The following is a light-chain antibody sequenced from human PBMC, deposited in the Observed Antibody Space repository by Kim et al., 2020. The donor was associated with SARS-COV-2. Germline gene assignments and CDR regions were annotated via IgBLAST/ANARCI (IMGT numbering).Light chain of an antibody. Sequence: SYELTQPPSVSVSPGQTASITCSGDRLGNKYVCWYQQKPGQSPVVVIYQDTQRPSGIPERFSGSNSGNTTTLTISGTQAMDEADYYCQAWDSTTTVFGGG. J-gene: IGLJ2*01. CDR1: RLGNKY. CDR2: QDT. V-gene: IGLV3-1*01. CDR3: QAWDSTTTV.